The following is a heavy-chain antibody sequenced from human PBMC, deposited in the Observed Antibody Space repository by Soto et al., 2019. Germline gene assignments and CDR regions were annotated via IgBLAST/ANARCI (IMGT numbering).Heavy chain of an antibody. Sequence: SETLSLTCAVYGGSFSGYYWSWIRQPPGKGLEWIGEINHSGSTNYNPSLKSRVTISVDTSKNQFSLKLSSVTAADTAVYYCARSASQHSSSWENSRRFDPWGQGTLVTVSS. V-gene: IGHV4-34*01. CDR3: ARSASQHSSSWENSRRFDP. CDR2: INHSGST. D-gene: IGHD6-13*01. CDR1: GGSFSGYY. J-gene: IGHJ5*02.